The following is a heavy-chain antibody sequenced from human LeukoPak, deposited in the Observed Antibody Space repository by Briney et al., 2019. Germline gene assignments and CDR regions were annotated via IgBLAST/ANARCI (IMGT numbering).Heavy chain of an antibody. CDR1: GGSISSYY. Sequence: SETLSLTCTVSGGSISSYYWSWIRQPPGKGLEWIGYIYYSGSTNYNPSLKSRVTISVDTSKNQFSLKLSSVTAADTAVYYCARDPPYYDFFHMDVWGKGTTVTVSS. CDR3: ARDPPYYDFFHMDV. V-gene: IGHV4-59*01. D-gene: IGHD3-3*01. CDR2: IYYSGST. J-gene: IGHJ6*03.